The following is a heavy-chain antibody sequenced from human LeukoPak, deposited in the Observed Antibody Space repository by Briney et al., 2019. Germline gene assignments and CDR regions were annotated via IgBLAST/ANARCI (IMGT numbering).Heavy chain of an antibody. D-gene: IGHD6-6*01. V-gene: IGHV3-7*01. CDR1: GFTFSNYW. CDR2: IKQDGSEI. Sequence: GGSLRLSCAASGFTFSNYWMSWVRQAPGKELEWVANIKQDGSEIYYVDSVKGRFTVSRDNAKNALYLQVNNLRAEDTAVYYCARGPNSNWSGLDFWGQGTLLTVSS. CDR3: ARGPNSNWSGLDF. J-gene: IGHJ4*02.